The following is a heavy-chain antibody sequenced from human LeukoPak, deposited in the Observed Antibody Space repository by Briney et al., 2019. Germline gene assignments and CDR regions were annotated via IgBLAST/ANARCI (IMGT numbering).Heavy chain of an antibody. J-gene: IGHJ4*02. CDR3: ANWYSGYDLGTFDY. CDR2: ISGSGGST. CDR1: GFTFSSYA. D-gene: IGHD5-12*01. V-gene: IGHV3-23*01. Sequence: PGGSLRLSCAASGFTFSSYAMSWVRQAPGKGLEWVSAISGSGGSTYYADSVKGRFTISRDNSKNTLYLQMNSLRAEDTAVYYCANWYSGYDLGTFDYWGQGTPVTVSS.